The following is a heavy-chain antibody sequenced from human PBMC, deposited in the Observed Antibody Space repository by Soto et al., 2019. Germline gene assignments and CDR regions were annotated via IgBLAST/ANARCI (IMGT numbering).Heavy chain of an antibody. Sequence: SGGSLRLSCAASGFTFSSYGMHWVRQAPGKGLEWVAVIWYDGSNKYYADSVKGRFTISRDNSKNTLYLQMNSLRAEDTAVYYCARGYCSGGSCYSYDAFDIWGQGTMVTVSS. CDR3: ARGYCSGGSCYSYDAFDI. CDR2: IWYDGSNK. J-gene: IGHJ3*02. D-gene: IGHD2-15*01. CDR1: GFTFSSYG. V-gene: IGHV3-33*01.